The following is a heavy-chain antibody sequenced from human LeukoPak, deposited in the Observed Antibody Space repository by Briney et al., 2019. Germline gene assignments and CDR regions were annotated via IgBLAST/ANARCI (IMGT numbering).Heavy chain of an antibody. J-gene: IGHJ4*02. CDR2: INHSGST. D-gene: IGHD1/OR15-1a*01. Sequence: PSETLSLTCAAYGESFSDYYWSWVRQPPGRGLEWMGEINHSGSTKYIPSLKGRVTTSVDTSKNQFSLKLSSVTAADTAVYYCARTNNVFYYFDYCGQGTLVTVSS. V-gene: IGHV4-34*01. CDR3: ARTNNVFYYFDY. CDR1: GESFSDYY.